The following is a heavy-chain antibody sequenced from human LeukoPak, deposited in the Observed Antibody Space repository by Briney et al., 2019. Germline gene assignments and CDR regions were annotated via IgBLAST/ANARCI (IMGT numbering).Heavy chain of an antibody. CDR2: IYYSGST. CDR1: GGSISSGGYY. CDR3: ARGFDYYDAEGYFDY. V-gene: IGHV4-31*03. J-gene: IGHJ4*02. Sequence: PSETLSLTCTVSGGSISSGGYYWSWIRQHPGKGLEWIGYIYYSGSTYYNPSLKSRVTISVDTSKNQFSLKLSSVTAADTAVYYCARGFDYYDAEGYFDYWGQGTLVTVSS. D-gene: IGHD3-22*01.